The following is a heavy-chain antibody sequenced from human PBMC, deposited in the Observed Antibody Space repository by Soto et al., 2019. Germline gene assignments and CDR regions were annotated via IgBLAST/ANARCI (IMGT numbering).Heavy chain of an antibody. J-gene: IGHJ3*02. CDR2: ISSSGSTI. V-gene: IGHV3-11*01. Sequence: GGSLRLSCAASGFTFSDYYMGWIRQAPGKGLEWVSYISSSGSTIYYADSVKGRFTISRDNAKNSLYLQMNSLRAEDTAVYYCARDMMVEVMSEAFDIWGQGTMVTVSS. CDR3: ARDMMVEVMSEAFDI. D-gene: IGHD3-22*01. CDR1: GFTFSDYY.